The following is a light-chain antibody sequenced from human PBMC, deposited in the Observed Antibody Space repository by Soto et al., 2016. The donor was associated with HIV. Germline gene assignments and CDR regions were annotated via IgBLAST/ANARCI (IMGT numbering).Light chain of an antibody. CDR1: ALAKKY. Sequence: SYELTQPPSVSVSPGQTARITCSGDALAKKYAYWYQQKSGQAPVLVIYEDSKRPSGIPERFSGSSSGTMATLSISGAQVEDEADYYCYSIDSSGHLWVFGGGTKLTV. J-gene: IGLJ3*02. V-gene: IGLV3-10*01. CDR3: YSIDSSGHLWV. CDR2: EDS.